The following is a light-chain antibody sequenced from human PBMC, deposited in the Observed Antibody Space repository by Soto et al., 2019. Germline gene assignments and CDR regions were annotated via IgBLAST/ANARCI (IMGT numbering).Light chain of an antibody. CDR1: QGITSW. J-gene: IGKJ1*01. V-gene: IGKV1-12*01. CDR2: AAS. Sequence: DIQMTQSPSSVSASVGDRVTISRQASQGITSWLAWYQQKPGRAPKLLIYAASTLQSGVPSRFSGSGSGTEFTLTISSLQPEDFATYYCQQATSFPRTFGQGTKVDIK. CDR3: QQATSFPRT.